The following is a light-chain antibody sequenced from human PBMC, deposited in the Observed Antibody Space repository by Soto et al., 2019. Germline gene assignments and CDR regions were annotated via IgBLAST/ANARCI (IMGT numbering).Light chain of an antibody. Sequence: QSALTQPPSASGSPGQSVTISCTGTSSDVGGYHYVSWYQQYPGSAPKLMIYEVTKRPSGVPDRFSGSKSGNTASLTVSGLQAEDEADYYCSSYAASNNFYFVFGGGTKLTVL. CDR3: SSYAASNNFYFV. V-gene: IGLV2-8*01. J-gene: IGLJ3*02. CDR1: SSDVGGYHY. CDR2: EVT.